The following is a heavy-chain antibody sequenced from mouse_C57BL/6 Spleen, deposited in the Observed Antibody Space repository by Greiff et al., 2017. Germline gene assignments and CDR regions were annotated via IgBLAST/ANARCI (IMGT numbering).Heavy chain of an antibody. CDR2: IDPENGDT. D-gene: IGHD2-3*01. V-gene: IGHV14-4*01. CDR3: TTHDGYHGAMDY. J-gene: IGHJ4*01. Sequence: EVQLQESGAELVRPGASVKLSCTASGFNIKDDYMHWVKQRPEQGLEWIGWIDPENGDTEYASKFQGKATITADTSSNTAYLQLSSLTSEDTAVYYCTTHDGYHGAMDYWGQGTSVTVSS. CDR1: GFNIKDDY.